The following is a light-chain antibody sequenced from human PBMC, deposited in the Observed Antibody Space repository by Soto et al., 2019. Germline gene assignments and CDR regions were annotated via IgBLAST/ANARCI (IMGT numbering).Light chain of an antibody. Sequence: DIQMTQSPSSLSASVGDRVTITCRASQSISSYLNWYQQKPEKAPKLLIYAASSLQSGVPSRFSGSGSGTDFTLTINNLQPEDFATYYCQQSYSSPHTFGQGTKLEIK. CDR2: AAS. CDR3: QQSYSSPHT. J-gene: IGKJ2*01. V-gene: IGKV1-39*01. CDR1: QSISSY.